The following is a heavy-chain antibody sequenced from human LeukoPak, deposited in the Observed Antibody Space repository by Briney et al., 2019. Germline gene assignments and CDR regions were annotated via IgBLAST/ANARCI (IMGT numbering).Heavy chain of an antibody. CDR1: GYSFTSYW. J-gene: IGHJ4*02. CDR2: IYPGDSDT. D-gene: IGHD2-2*01. CDR3: ARPIGYCSSTSCYAFGY. V-gene: IGHV5-51*01. Sequence: GESLKISCKGSGYSFTSYWIGWVRQMPGKGLEWMGIIYPGDSDTRYSPSFQGQVTISADKSISTAYLQWSSLKASDTAMYYCARPIGYCSSTSCYAFGYWGQGTLVTVSS.